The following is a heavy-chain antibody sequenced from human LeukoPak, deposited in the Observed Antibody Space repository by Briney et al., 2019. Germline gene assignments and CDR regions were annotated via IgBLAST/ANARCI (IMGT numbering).Heavy chain of an antibody. Sequence: ASVKVSCKASGYTFTGYYMHWVRQAPGQGLEWMGWINPNSGGTNYAQKFQGRVTMTRDTSISTAYMELSRLRSDDRAVYYCASPTTGIPAGANDAFDIWGQGTMVTVSS. J-gene: IGHJ3*02. V-gene: IGHV1-2*02. CDR1: GYTFTGYY. CDR3: ASPTTGIPAGANDAFDI. D-gene: IGHD2-2*01. CDR2: INPNSGGT.